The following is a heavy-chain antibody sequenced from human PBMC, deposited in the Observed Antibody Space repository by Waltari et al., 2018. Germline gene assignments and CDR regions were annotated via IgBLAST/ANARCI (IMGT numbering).Heavy chain of an antibody. V-gene: IGHV4-61*02. Sequence: QVQLQESGPGLVKPSQTLSLTCTVSGGSIRSGSYYWSWIRQPAGKGLEWIGRIYTSGSTNYNPSLKSRVTISVDTSKNQFSLKLSSVTAADTAVYYCARVLMAGWYFDLWGRGTLVTVSS. CDR2: IYTSGST. J-gene: IGHJ2*01. CDR3: ARVLMAGWYFDL. CDR1: GGSIRSGSYY. D-gene: IGHD6-19*01.